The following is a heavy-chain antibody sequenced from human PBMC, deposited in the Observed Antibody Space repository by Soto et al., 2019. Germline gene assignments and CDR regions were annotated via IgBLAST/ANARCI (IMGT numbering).Heavy chain of an antibody. CDR3: ATASNSGSYSVQDAFDI. CDR2: FDPEDGET. CDR1: GYTLTELS. J-gene: IGHJ3*02. D-gene: IGHD1-26*01. Sequence: ASVKVSCKVSGYTLTELSMHWVRQAPGKRLERMGGFDPEDGETIYAQKFQGRVTMTEDTSTDTAYMELSSLRSEDTAVYYCATASNSGSYSVQDAFDIWGQGTMVTVSS. V-gene: IGHV1-24*01.